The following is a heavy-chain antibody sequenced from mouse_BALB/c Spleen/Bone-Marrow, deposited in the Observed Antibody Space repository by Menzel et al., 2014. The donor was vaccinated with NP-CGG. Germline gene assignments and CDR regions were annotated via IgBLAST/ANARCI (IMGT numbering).Heavy chain of an antibody. D-gene: IGHD1-2*01. Sequence: EVKLMESGAGLVKPGASVKLSCTASGFNIKDTYMHWVKQRPEQGLEWIGRIDPANGNTKYDPKFQGKATITADTSSNTAYLQLSSLTSEDTAVYYCARIHYYGRAWFAYWGQGTLVTVSA. CDR1: GFNIKDTY. V-gene: IGHV14-3*02. J-gene: IGHJ3*01. CDR3: ARIHYYGRAWFAY. CDR2: IDPANGNT.